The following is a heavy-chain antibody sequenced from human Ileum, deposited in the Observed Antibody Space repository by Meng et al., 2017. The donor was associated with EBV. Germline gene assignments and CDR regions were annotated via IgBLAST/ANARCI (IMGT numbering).Heavy chain of an antibody. CDR3: ASGRDYAWHS. CDR1: GDSISSNSW. Sequence: QGHPQEPGPGLVQLWATLSFTSAVFGDSISSNSWGSWLRQPPGKGLEWIGEIYHSGSTNYNPSFKSRVTMSVDKSKNQISLNLSSVTAADTAVYYCASGRDYAWHSWGRGTLVTVSS. J-gene: IGHJ4*02. V-gene: IGHV4-4*02. CDR2: IYHSGST. D-gene: IGHD4-17*01.